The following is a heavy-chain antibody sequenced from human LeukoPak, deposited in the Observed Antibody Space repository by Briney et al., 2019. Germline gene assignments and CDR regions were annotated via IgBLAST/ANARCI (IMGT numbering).Heavy chain of an antibody. V-gene: IGHV3-33*01. D-gene: IGHD3-3*01. Sequence: PGGSLRLSCAASGFTFSSYGMHWVRQAPGKGPEWVAVIWYDGSNKYYADSVKGRFTISRDNSKNTLYLQMNSLRAEDTAVYYCAREITIFGVVNNFDYWGQGTLVTVSS. J-gene: IGHJ4*02. CDR2: IWYDGSNK. CDR3: AREITIFGVVNNFDY. CDR1: GFTFSSYG.